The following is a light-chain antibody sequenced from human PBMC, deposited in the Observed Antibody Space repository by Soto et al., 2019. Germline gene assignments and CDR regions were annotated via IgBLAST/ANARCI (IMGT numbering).Light chain of an antibody. CDR3: QQSYGTPLT. CDR1: QSISNY. Sequence: DIEMTQSPSSLSASVGDRVTITCRASQSISNYLNWYQHKPGKVPKLLIYAASSLQSGVPTRFSGSGSGTDFTLTISSLQPEDFVTYYCQQSYGTPLTFGGGTKVEIK. J-gene: IGKJ4*01. V-gene: IGKV1-39*01. CDR2: AAS.